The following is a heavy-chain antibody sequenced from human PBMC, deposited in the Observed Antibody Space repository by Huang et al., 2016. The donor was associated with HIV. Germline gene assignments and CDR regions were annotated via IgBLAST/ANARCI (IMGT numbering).Heavy chain of an antibody. D-gene: IGHD2-2*03. J-gene: IGHJ4*02. V-gene: IGHV3-7*01. Sequence: EVQLMESGGGLVQPGGSLRLSCAASGFTLGNFWMSWVRQVPGEGLEWVANINKDEIEKYVADSVKGRFTVSRDNAKNSMYLQMDDLRSEDTALYYCARPGGSGYCSSTSCYPFQYWGQGTLVTVSS. CDR2: INKDEIEK. CDR1: GFTLGNFW. CDR3: ARPGGSGYCSSTSCYPFQY.